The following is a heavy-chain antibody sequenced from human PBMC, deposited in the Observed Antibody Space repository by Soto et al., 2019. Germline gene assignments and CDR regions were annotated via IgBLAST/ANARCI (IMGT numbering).Heavy chain of an antibody. Sequence: GGSLRLSCAASGFTFSNAWMSWVRQAPGKGLEWVGRIKSKTDGGTTDYAAPVKGRFTISRDDSKNTLYLQMNSLKTEDTAVYYCTTAPHRVGTVVTEPFDYWGQGTLVTVSS. D-gene: IGHD2-15*01. J-gene: IGHJ4*02. V-gene: IGHV3-15*01. CDR2: IKSKTDGGTT. CDR1: GFTFSNAW. CDR3: TTAPHRVGTVVTEPFDY.